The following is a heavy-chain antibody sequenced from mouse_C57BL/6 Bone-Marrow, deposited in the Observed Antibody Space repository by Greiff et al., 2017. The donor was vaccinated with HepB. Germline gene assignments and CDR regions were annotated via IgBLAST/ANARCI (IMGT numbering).Heavy chain of an antibody. D-gene: IGHD2-4*01. CDR2: ILPGSGST. V-gene: IGHV1-9*01. Sequence: VQLQQSGAELMKPGASVKLSCKAPGYTFTGYWIEWVKQRPGHGLEWIGEILPGSGSTNYNEKIKGKATFTADTSSNTAYMQLRSLTTEDSAIYYCARWVYDYDDAIDYWGQGTSVTVSS. CDR3: ARWVYDYDDAIDY. J-gene: IGHJ4*01. CDR1: GYTFTGYW.